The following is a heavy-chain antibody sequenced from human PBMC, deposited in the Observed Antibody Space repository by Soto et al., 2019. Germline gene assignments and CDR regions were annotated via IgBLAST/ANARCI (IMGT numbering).Heavy chain of an antibody. J-gene: IGHJ6*03. V-gene: IGHV2-26*01. CDR1: GFSLRNGKVG. Sequence: SGPTLVNPTETLTLTCTVSGFSLRNGKVGVSWIRQPPGKALEWLAHIFSNDEKSYRTSLKRRLTISEDTSKSQVVLTMTNVDPVDTATYYCARILFGRSVAGGYFYMDVWGKGTMVTVSS. CDR2: IFSNDEK. CDR3: ARILFGRSVAGGYFYMDV. D-gene: IGHD6-19*01.